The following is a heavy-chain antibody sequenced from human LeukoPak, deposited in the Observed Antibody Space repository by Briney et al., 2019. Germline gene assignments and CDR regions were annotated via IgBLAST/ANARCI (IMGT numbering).Heavy chain of an antibody. D-gene: IGHD2-2*01. V-gene: IGHV4-61*02. CDR1: NVSISSGSHY. Sequence: SETLSLTCTVSNVSISSGSHYWNWIRQPAGKGLEWIGRIYAGGRSDYNPSLRSRVTISVDTSKNQFSLKLSSVTAADTAVYYCARHPSSTSPFDYWGQGTLVTVSS. CDR3: ARHPSSTSPFDY. J-gene: IGHJ4*02. CDR2: IYAGGRS.